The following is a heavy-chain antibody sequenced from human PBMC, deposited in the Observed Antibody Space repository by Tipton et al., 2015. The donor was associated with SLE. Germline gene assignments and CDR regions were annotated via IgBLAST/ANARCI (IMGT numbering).Heavy chain of an antibody. CDR3: ARALGVIVIPADY. D-gene: IGHD3-16*02. J-gene: IGHJ4*02. CDR1: GFTFSSYA. CDR2: ISHDGSNK. V-gene: IGHV3-30*04. Sequence: SLRLSCAASGFTFSSYAMHWVRQAPGKGLEWVAVISHDGSNKYYADSVKGRFTISRDNSKNTLYLQMNSLRAEDTAVYYCARALGVIVIPADYWGQGTLVTVSS.